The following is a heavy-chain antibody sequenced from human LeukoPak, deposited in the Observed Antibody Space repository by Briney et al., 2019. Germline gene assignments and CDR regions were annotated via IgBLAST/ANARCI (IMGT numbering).Heavy chain of an antibody. V-gene: IGHV3-23*01. Sequence: GGSLRLSCAASGITFINYSMTWVRQAPGKGLEWVSAISGSGGSTYYADSVKGRFTISRDNSKNTLYLQMNSLRTEETAVYYCAKGPAMVRGTFDPWGQGTLVTVSS. CDR3: AKGPAMVRGTFDP. J-gene: IGHJ5*02. CDR1: GITFINYS. D-gene: IGHD3-10*01. CDR2: ISGSGGST.